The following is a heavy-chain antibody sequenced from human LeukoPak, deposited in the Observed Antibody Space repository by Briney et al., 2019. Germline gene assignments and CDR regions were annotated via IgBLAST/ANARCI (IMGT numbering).Heavy chain of an antibody. V-gene: IGHV4-39*01. D-gene: IGHD3-10*01. CDR3: ARHYGP. Sequence: SETLSLTCGVYGGSFSDYYWGWIRQPPGKGLEWIGSIYDSGSTYYNPSLKSRVTISVDTSKNQFSLKLNSVTAADTAVYYCARHYGPWGQGTLVTVSS. CDR1: GGSFSDYY. J-gene: IGHJ5*02. CDR2: IYDSGST.